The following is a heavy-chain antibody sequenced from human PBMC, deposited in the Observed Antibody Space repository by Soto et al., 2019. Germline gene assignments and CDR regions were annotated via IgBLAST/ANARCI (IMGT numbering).Heavy chain of an antibody. CDR3: TRYWDYLTYHSGMDV. CDR1: GFTFSSYW. J-gene: IGHJ6*02. V-gene: IGHV3-7*01. Sequence: VGSLRLSCAASGFTFSSYWMSWVRQAPGKGLEWVANIKQDGSEKYYVDSVKGRFTISRDNAKNSLYLQLNSLRSEDTAVYYCTRYWDYLTYHSGMDVWGQGTTVTVSS. D-gene: IGHD1-7*01. CDR2: IKQDGSEK.